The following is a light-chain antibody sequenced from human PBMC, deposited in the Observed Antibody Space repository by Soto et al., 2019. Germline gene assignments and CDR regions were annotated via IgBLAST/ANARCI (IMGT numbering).Light chain of an antibody. CDR3: QQYNRYAVT. V-gene: IGKV1-5*01. CDR1: QSASTF. J-gene: IGKJ1*01. Sequence: DIQMTQSPSTLSASVGDRVTITCRASQSASTFLAWYQQKPGQAPKLLIYDASTLQSGVPSRFSASGSGTEFALTISGLQPDDVAVYYCQQYNRYAVTFGQGTKVDIK. CDR2: DAS.